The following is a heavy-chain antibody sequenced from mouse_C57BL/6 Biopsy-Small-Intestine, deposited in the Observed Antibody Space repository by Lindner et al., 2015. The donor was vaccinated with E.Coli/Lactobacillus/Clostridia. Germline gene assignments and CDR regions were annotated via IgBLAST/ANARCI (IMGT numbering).Heavy chain of an antibody. J-gene: IGHJ2*01. CDR3: ARSYYDNLDY. Sequence: VQLQESGPELVKPGASVKMSCKASGYSFTGYYMNWVKQSPEKSLEWIGEINPITGGTTYKQKFKAKATLTVDKSSSTACMQPKSLTSEDSAVYYCARSYYDNLDYWGQGTTLTVSS. V-gene: IGHV1-42*01. CDR2: INPITGGT. D-gene: IGHD2-10*01. CDR1: GYSFTGYY.